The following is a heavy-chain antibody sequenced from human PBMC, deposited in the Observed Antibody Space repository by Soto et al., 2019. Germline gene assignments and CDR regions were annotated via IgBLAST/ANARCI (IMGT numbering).Heavy chain of an antibody. CDR1: GGSFSGYY. CDR3: ARVAYYDFWSGYYG. D-gene: IGHD3-3*01. J-gene: IGHJ4*02. CDR2: INHSGRT. V-gene: IGHV4-34*01. Sequence: QVQLQQWGAGLLKPSETLSLTCAVYGGSFSGYYWSWIRQPPGKGLEWIGEINHSGRTNYNPSLKSRVTTPVDTSKNQFSLKLSSVTAADTAVYYCARVAYYDFWSGYYGWGQGTLVTVSS.